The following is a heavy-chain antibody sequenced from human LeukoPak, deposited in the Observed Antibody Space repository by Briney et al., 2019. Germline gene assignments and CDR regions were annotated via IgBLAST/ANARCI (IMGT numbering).Heavy chain of an antibody. J-gene: IGHJ6*02. CDR1: GFTFSSYS. V-gene: IGHV3-48*01. Sequence: GGSLRLSCAASGFTFSSYSMNWVRQAPGKGLEWVSYISSSSSTIYYADSVKGRFTISRDNAKNSLYPQMNSLRAEDTAVYYCARVFKEIVVVHTGTAYHYGMDVWGQGTTVTVSS. CDR2: ISSSSSTI. D-gene: IGHD2-15*01. CDR3: ARVFKEIVVVHTGTAYHYGMDV.